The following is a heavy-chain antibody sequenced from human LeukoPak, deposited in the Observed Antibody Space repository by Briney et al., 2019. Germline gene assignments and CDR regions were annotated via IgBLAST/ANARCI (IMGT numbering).Heavy chain of an antibody. CDR2: IIPIFGTA. V-gene: IGHV1-69*13. D-gene: IGHD3-22*01. Sequence: SVKVSCKASGGTFSSYAISWVRQAPGQGLEWMGGIIPIFGTANYAQKFQGRVTITADESTSTAYMELNSLRSEDTAVYYCARADTYYYDSSGYTFDYWGQEPWSPSPQ. J-gene: IGHJ4*01. CDR1: GGTFSSYA. CDR3: ARADTYYYDSSGYTFDY.